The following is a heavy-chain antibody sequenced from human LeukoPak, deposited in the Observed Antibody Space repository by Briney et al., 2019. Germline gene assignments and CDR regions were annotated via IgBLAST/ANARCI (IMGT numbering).Heavy chain of an antibody. CDR1: GFTFSSYA. V-gene: IGHV3-30-3*01. J-gene: IGHJ6*02. D-gene: IGHD6-13*01. Sequence: PGRSLRLSCAASGFTFSSYAMHWVRQAPGKGLEWVAVISYDGSNKYYADSVKGRFTISRDNSKNTLYPQMNSLRAEDTAVYYCARDQAIAAAGGTYYYYYGMDVWGQGTTVTVSS. CDR3: ARDQAIAAAGGTYYYYYGMDV. CDR2: ISYDGSNK.